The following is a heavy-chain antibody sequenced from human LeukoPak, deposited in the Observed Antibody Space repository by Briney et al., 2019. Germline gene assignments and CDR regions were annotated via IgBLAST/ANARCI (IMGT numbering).Heavy chain of an antibody. V-gene: IGHV4-39*07. CDR3: ASGEFFGNNWFDP. J-gene: IGHJ5*02. D-gene: IGHD3-10*01. CDR1: GGSISSSSYY. Sequence: PSETLSLTCTVSGGSISSSSYYWGWVRQPPGKGLEWIGSIYYSGRTYYNPSLKSRVTISVDTSKNQFSLKLSSVTAADTAVYYCASGEFFGNNWFDPWGQGTLVTVSS. CDR2: IYYSGRT.